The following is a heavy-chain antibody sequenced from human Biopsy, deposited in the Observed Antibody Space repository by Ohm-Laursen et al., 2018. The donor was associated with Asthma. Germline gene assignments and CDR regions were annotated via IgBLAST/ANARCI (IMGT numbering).Heavy chain of an antibody. J-gene: IGHJ4*02. Sequence: SLRLSCTASGFTFDDYAMHWVRQAPGKGLEWVSGISWNSATIGYADSVEGRFTISRDNAKNSVFLHMDSLRPEDTAFYYCAKVRSDWVITESFDYWGQGVLVTVSS. D-gene: IGHD3-22*01. CDR3: AKVRSDWVITESFDY. CDR2: ISWNSATI. V-gene: IGHV3-9*01. CDR1: GFTFDDYA.